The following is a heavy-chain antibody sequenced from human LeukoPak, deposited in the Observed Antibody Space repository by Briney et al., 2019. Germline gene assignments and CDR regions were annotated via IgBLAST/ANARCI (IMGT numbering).Heavy chain of an antibody. D-gene: IGHD3-10*01. J-gene: IGHJ4*02. V-gene: IGHV1-18*04. CDR2: ISAYNGNT. Sequence: EASVKVSCKASGYTFNGYYMHWVRQAPGQGFEWMGWISAYNGNTNYAQKLQGRVTMTTDTSTSTAYMELRSLRSDDTAVYYCARIPPVGWFGDPLDYWGQGTLVTVSS. CDR3: ARIPPVGWFGDPLDY. CDR1: GYTFNGYY.